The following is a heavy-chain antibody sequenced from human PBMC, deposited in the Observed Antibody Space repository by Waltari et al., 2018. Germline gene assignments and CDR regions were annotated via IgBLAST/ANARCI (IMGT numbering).Heavy chain of an antibody. CDR1: GFTFSSYS. D-gene: IGHD6-6*01. J-gene: IGHJ1*01. Sequence: EVQLVESGGGLVQPGGSLRLSCAASGFTFSSYSMNWVRQAPGKGLEWVSYLSSSSSTIYDGDSVKGRFTIPRDNAKNSLYLKMNSLRAEDTAVYYCARDHRARGAEYFQHWGQGTLVTVSS. CDR2: LSSSSSTI. CDR3: ARDHRARGAEYFQH. V-gene: IGHV3-48*04.